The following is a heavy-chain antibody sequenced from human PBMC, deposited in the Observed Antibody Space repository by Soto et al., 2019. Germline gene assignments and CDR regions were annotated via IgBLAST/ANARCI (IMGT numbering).Heavy chain of an antibody. Sequence: ASVKVSCKASGYTFSSYSISWVRQAPGQGLEWMGWISAYNGNTNYAQKFQGRVTMTTDTSTSTAYLELRSLRSDDTAVYYCAREGIDCSGGSCYSYKWFDPWGQGTLVTVSS. CDR2: ISAYNGNT. J-gene: IGHJ5*02. D-gene: IGHD2-15*01. CDR1: GYTFSSYS. V-gene: IGHV1-18*01. CDR3: AREGIDCSGGSCYSYKWFDP.